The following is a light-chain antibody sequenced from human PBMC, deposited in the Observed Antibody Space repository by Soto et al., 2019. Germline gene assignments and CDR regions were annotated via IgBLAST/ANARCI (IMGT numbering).Light chain of an antibody. CDR3: QQYDTWPPWT. CDR2: GAS. V-gene: IGKV3-15*01. Sequence: EIVMTQSPATLSVSPGERATLSCMASQTVGSYLAWYQQKPGQAPRLLIYGASTRATGIPARFSGSGSGTEFTLTISSLQSEDSAVYYCQQYDTWPPWTFGQGTKVDIK. CDR1: QTVGSY. J-gene: IGKJ1*01.